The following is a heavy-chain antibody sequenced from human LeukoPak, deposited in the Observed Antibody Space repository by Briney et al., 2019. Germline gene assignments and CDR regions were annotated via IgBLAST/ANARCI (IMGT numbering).Heavy chain of an antibody. V-gene: IGHV3-9*03. CDR2: ISWNSGSI. J-gene: IGHJ4*02. Sequence: AGGSLRLSCAVSGFIFDDYAMHWVRQAPGKGLEWVSGISWNSGSIGYADSVKGRFTISRDNAKNSLYLQMNSLRAEDMALYYCAKDGGSYVSYFDYWGQETLVTVSS. CDR3: AKDGGSYVSYFDY. D-gene: IGHD1-26*01. CDR1: GFIFDDYA.